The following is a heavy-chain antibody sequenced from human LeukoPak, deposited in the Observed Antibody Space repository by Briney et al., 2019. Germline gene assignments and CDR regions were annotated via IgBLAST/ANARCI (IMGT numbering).Heavy chain of an antibody. CDR1: GGSISSYY. V-gene: IGHV4-59*01. D-gene: IGHD3-10*01. CDR2: IHYSGST. Sequence: SETLSLTCTVSGGSISSYYWSWIRQPPGKGLLWIGYIHYSGSTNYNPSLKSRVTVSVDTSNNHFSLNLRSVTAADTAVYYCAKSNGYGLVDIWGQGTMVTVSS. J-gene: IGHJ3*02. CDR3: AKSNGYGLVDI.